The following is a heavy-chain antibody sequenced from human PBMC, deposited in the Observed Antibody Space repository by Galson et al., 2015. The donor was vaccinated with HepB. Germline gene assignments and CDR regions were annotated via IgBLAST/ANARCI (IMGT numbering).Heavy chain of an antibody. J-gene: IGHJ4*02. Sequence: SLRLSCAASGFTFSSYWMSWVRQAPGKGLEWVANIKQDGSEKYYVDSVKGRFTISRDNAKNSLYLQMNSLRAEDTAVYYCARDRYNGGAAAGLFDYWGQGTLVTVSS. V-gene: IGHV3-7*03. CDR3: ARDRYNGGAAAGLFDY. CDR2: IKQDGSEK. CDR1: GFTFSSYW. D-gene: IGHD6-13*01.